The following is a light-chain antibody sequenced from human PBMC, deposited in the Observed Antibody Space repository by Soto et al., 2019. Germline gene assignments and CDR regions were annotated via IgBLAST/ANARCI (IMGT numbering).Light chain of an antibody. CDR3: FSFTRTNTHG. CDR2: ETS. CDR1: SSDFGSYKF. Sequence: QSVLTQPASVSGSPGQSVTISCTGTSSDFGSYKFVSWYQHHPGKVPKVIIYETSKRPSGVSDRFSGSKSGNTASLTISGLQAEDEADYYCFSFTRTNTHGCGSRTKFTVL. V-gene: IGLV2-23*01. J-gene: IGLJ1*01.